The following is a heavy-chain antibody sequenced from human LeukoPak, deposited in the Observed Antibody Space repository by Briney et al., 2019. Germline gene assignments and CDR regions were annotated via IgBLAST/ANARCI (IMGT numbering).Heavy chain of an antibody. J-gene: IGHJ4*02. V-gene: IGHV4-4*02. Sequence: SETLSLTCTVSLDSTTSNFWSWVRQPPGIGLEWIGEIHRSGSPNYNPSLQSRVTISIDRSRNQIALELSSVTAADTAVYYCAREILGGFNPGAYWGQGTLVTVSS. D-gene: IGHD1-14*01. CDR1: LDSTTSNF. CDR2: IHRSGSP. CDR3: AREILGGFNPGAY.